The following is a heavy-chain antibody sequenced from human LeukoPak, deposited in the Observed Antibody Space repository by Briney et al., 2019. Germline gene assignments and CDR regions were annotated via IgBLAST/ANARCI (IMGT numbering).Heavy chain of an antibody. V-gene: IGHV1-18*01. D-gene: IGHD3-22*01. J-gene: IGHJ4*02. CDR2: ISAYNGNT. CDR3: ARALYYYDSSGYPGVDY. CDR1: GYTFTSYG. Sequence: ASVKVSCKASGYTFTSYGISWVRQAPGQGLEWMGWISAYNGNTNYAQKLQGRVTMTTDTSTSTAYMELRGLRSDDTAVYYCARALYYYDSSGYPGVDYWGQGTLVTVSS.